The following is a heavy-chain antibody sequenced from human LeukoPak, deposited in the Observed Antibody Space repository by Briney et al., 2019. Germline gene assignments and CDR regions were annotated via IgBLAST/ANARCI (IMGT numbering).Heavy chain of an antibody. D-gene: IGHD3-22*01. CDR2: IYYSGST. Sequence: SQTLSLTCTVSGAFISSSSYYWGWIRQPPGKGLEWIGSIYYSGSTYYNPSLKSRVTISVDTSKNQFSLKLSSVTAADTAVYYCAGEIVVPIPYYYYYMDVWGKGTTVTVSS. V-gene: IGHV4-39*02. J-gene: IGHJ6*03. CDR1: GAFISSSSYY. CDR3: AGEIVVPIPYYYYYMDV.